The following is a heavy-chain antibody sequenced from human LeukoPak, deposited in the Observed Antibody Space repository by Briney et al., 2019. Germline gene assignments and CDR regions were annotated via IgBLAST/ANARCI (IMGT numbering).Heavy chain of an antibody. Sequence: SETLSLTCTVSGGSISRSDYYWAWIRQPPGRGLEWIGYIYHSGSTNYNPSLKSRVTISVDTSKNQFSLKLSSVTAADTAVYYCASSAFDIWGQGTMVTVSS. CDR2: IYHSGST. V-gene: IGHV4-61*05. CDR3: ASSAFDI. CDR1: GGSISRSDYY. J-gene: IGHJ3*02.